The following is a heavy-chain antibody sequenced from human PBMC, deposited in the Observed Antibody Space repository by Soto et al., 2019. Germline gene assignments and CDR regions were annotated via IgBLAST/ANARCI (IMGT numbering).Heavy chain of an antibody. CDR2: IYYSGST. V-gene: IGHV4-31*03. D-gene: IGHD2-15*01. Sequence: SETLSLTCTVSGGSISSGGYYWSWIRQHPGKGLEWIGYIYYSGSTYYNPSLKSRVTISVDTSKNQFSLKLSSVTAADTAVYYCATLSASDGSFDYWGQGTLVTV. CDR3: ATLSASDGSFDY. CDR1: GGSISSGGYY. J-gene: IGHJ4*02.